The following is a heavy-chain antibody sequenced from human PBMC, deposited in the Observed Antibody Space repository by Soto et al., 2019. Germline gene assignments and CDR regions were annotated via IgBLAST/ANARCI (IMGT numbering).Heavy chain of an antibody. Sequence: QVQLVQSGAEVKKPGASVKVSCKASGYTFTSYAISWVRQAPGQGLEWMGWISAYNGNTNYAQKLQGRVTMTPDTSTSTAYMELRSLRSDXXAXXXXXXXXXXXXXXXXXDPWGQGTLVTVSS. J-gene: IGHJ5*02. V-gene: IGHV1-18*01. CDR2: ISAYNGNT. CDR3: XXXXXXXXXXXXXDP. CDR1: GYTFTSYA.